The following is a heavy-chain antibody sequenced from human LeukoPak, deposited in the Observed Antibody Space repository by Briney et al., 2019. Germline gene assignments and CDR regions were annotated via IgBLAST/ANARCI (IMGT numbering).Heavy chain of an antibody. D-gene: IGHD2-2*01. CDR2: IYYSGNT. V-gene: IGHV4-59*02. Sequence: SETLSLTCTVSGGSVSSYYWSWIRQPPGKGLEWIGYIYYSGNTDYNPSLKSRVTMSVDTSKNQFSLKLSSVAAADTAVYYCAREVPAASIGPTPYYYYMDVWGKGTTVTVSS. CDR1: GGSVSSYY. J-gene: IGHJ6*03. CDR3: AREVPAASIGPTPYYYYMDV.